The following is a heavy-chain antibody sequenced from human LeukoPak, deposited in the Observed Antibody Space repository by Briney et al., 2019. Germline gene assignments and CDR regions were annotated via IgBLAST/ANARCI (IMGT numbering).Heavy chain of an antibody. CDR2: ISAYNGNT. D-gene: IGHD4-17*01. CDR1: GYTFTSYG. V-gene: IGHV1-18*01. Sequence: GASVKVSCKASGYTFTSYGISWVRQAPGQGLEWMGWISAYNGNTNYAQKLQGRVTMTTDTSTSTAYMELRSLRSDDTAVYYCARDPFNPVTTVGGFDYWGQGTLVTVSS. J-gene: IGHJ4*02. CDR3: ARDPFNPVTTVGGFDY.